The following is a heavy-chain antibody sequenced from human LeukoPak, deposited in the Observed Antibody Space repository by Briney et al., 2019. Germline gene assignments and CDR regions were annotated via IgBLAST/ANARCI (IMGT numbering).Heavy chain of an antibody. Sequence: GGSLRLSCAASGFSFITYSMSWVRQAPGKGLEWVSGISASGGRTFYADSVKGRFTISRDNSKNTLYLQMNSLRAEDTAVYYCAKAPLPAADYWYFDLWGRGTLVTVSS. CDR1: GFSFITYS. CDR3: AKAPLPAADYWYFDL. J-gene: IGHJ2*01. CDR2: ISASGGRT. D-gene: IGHD2-2*01. V-gene: IGHV3-23*01.